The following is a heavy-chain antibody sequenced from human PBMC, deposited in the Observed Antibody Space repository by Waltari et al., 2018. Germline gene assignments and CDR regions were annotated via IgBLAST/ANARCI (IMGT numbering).Heavy chain of an antibody. Sequence: QVQLQESGPGLVKPSETLSLTCTVSGGSISSYYWSWIRQPAGKGLEWIGRIYTSGSTNYNPSLKSRVTMSVDTSKNQFSLKLSSVTAADTAVYYCARVGRGPGTVAGSFYYYYYMDVWGKGTTVTVSS. CDR1: GGSISSYY. CDR3: ARVGRGPGTVAGSFYYYYYMDV. CDR2: IYTSGST. V-gene: IGHV4-4*07. D-gene: IGHD6-19*01. J-gene: IGHJ6*03.